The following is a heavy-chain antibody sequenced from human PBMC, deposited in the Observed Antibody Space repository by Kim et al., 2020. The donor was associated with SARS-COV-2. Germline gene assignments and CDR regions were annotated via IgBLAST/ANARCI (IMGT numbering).Heavy chain of an antibody. J-gene: IGHJ6*03. D-gene: IGHD6-6*01. V-gene: IGHV4-59*01. CDR2: IYYSGST. CDR1: GGSISSYY. CDR3: AGTENSSSSVPVTYYYYYMDV. Sequence: SETLSLTCTVSGGSISSYYWSWIRQPPGKGLEWIGYIYYSGSTNYNPSLKSRVTISVDTSKNQFSLKLSSVTAADTAVYYCAGTENSSSSVPVTYYYYYMDVWGKGTTVTVSS.